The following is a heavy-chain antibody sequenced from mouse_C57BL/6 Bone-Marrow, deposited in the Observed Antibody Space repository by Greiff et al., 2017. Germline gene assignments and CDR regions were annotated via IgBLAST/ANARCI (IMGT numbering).Heavy chain of an antibody. D-gene: IGHD2-5*01. Sequence: QVQLKQSGAELVRPGASVKLSCKASGYTFTDYYINWVKQRPGQGLEWIARIYPGSGNTYYNEKFKGKATLTAENSSSTAYRQLSSLTSEDSAVDFCARRLYSNYEDYFDYWGQGTTLTVSS. V-gene: IGHV1-76*01. CDR1: GYTFTDYY. J-gene: IGHJ2*01. CDR3: ARRLYSNYEDYFDY. CDR2: IYPGSGNT.